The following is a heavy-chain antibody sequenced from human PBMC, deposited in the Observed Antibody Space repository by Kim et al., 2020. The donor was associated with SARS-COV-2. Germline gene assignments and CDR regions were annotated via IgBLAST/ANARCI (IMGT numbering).Heavy chain of an antibody. Sequence: GSVKGRFTISRENAKNSLYLQMNSLRAGDTAVYYCARALSSAADAFDIWGQGTMVTVSS. V-gene: IGHV3-13*01. CDR3: ARALSSAADAFDI. D-gene: IGHD6-19*01. J-gene: IGHJ3*02.